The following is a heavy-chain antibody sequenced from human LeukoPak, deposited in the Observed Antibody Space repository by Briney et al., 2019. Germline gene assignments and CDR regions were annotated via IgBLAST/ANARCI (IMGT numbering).Heavy chain of an antibody. D-gene: IGHD2-2*01. V-gene: IGHV1-2*02. Sequence: GASVKVSCKGSGFIFTGYYMHWVRQAPGQGLEWMGWINPNSGGTNYAQKFQGRVTMTRDTSISTAYMELSRLRSDDTAVYYCARALVVPAAIRARMDVWGQGTTVTVSS. J-gene: IGHJ6*02. CDR1: GFIFTGYY. CDR2: INPNSGGT. CDR3: ARALVVPAAIRARMDV.